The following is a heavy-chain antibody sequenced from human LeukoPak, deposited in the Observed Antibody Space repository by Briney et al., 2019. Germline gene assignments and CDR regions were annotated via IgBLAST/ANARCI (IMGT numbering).Heavy chain of an antibody. CDR3: ANPGGYYDGSGHEYVDP. D-gene: IGHD3-22*01. CDR1: GFTFSSYV. J-gene: IGHJ5*02. CDR2: ISGSGGST. Sequence: PGGSLRLSCAASGFTFSSYVMSWVRQAPGKGLEWVSAISGSGGSTYYADSVKGRFTISRDNSKNTLYLQMNSLRAEDTAVYYCANPGGYYDGSGHEYVDPWGPGTLVTVSS. V-gene: IGHV3-23*01.